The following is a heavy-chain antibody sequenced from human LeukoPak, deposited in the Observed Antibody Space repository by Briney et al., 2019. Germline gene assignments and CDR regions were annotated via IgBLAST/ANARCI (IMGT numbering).Heavy chain of an antibody. CDR1: VFTFSGSA. J-gene: IGHJ5*02. D-gene: IGHD3-22*01. V-gene: IGHV1-58*01. Sequence: SVKVSSKASVFTFSGSAVQWVRQARGQRLEWIGWIVVGSGNTNYAQKFQERVTITRDMSTSTAYMELSSLRSEDTAVYYCAAQLNYHDSTVWDPWGQGTLVTVSS. CDR2: IVVGSGNT. CDR3: AAQLNYHDSTVWDP.